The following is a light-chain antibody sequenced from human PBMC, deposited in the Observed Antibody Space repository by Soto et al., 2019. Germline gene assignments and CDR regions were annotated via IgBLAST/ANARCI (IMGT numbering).Light chain of an antibody. CDR2: GNS. J-gene: IGLJ2*01. CDR1: SSNIGAGYD. V-gene: IGLV1-40*01. CDR3: QSYDSSLSGSHVV. Sequence: QSVLTQPPSVSGAPGQRVTISCTGSSSNIGAGYDVHWYQQLPGTAPKLLIYGNSNRPSGVPDRFSCSKSGTSASLAITVLQAEDEADYYCQSYDSSLSGSHVVFGGGTKLTVL.